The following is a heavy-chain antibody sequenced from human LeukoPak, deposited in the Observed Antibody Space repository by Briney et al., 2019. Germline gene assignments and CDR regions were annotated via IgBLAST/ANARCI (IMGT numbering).Heavy chain of an antibody. CDR3: ASGDSSGWAL. J-gene: IGHJ4*02. D-gene: IGHD6-19*01. V-gene: IGHV3-7*01. CDR2: INQDGGVK. CDR1: GFTFSNCW. Sequence: GGSLRLSCAASGFTFSNCWMSWVRQAPEKRLEWVANINQDGGVKYYVDSVTGRFTVSRDNTKNSLYLYMNSLRAEDTAVYYCASGDSSGWALGGQGTLVTVSS.